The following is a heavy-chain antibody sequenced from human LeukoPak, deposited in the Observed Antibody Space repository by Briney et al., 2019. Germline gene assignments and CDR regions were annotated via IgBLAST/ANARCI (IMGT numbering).Heavy chain of an antibody. J-gene: IGHJ3*01. CDR3: ARDQSGQPLEEAFEV. D-gene: IGHD1-26*01. V-gene: IGHV1-18*01. Sequence: GASVKVSCKASGYIFSNYAVSWVRQAPGHGLEWMGWVSTYNGKTNYAQKFQDRVTMTTDTSTRIVYMDLRSLRSDDTAMYYCARDQSGQPLEEAFEVWGQGKMVIVSS. CDR2: VSTYNGKT. CDR1: GYIFSNYA.